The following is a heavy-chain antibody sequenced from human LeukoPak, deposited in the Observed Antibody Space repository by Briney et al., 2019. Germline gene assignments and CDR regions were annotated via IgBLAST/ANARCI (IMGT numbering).Heavy chain of an antibody. CDR1: GFTFSSYE. CDR3: ARSYYHGSGSYGFDY. J-gene: IGHJ4*02. CDR2: ISGSGSTI. Sequence: GGSLRLSCAASGFTFSSYEMKWVRQAPGKGLEWVSYISGSGSTIYYADSVKGRFTISRDTDKNSLYLQMNSLRAEDTAVYYCARSYYHGSGSYGFDYWGQGTLVTVSS. D-gene: IGHD3-10*01. V-gene: IGHV3-48*03.